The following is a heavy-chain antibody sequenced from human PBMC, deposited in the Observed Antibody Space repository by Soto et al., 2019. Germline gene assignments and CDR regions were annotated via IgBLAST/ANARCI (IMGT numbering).Heavy chain of an antibody. J-gene: IGHJ6*02. CDR1: GYFFTTCW. D-gene: IGHD4-4*01. CDR2: IDPSDSYT. CDR3: ARQGRTVTSYGMDV. V-gene: IGHV5-10-1*01. Sequence: PGESLKISCKGPGYFFTTCWITWLRQMPGKGLEWMGRIDPSDSYTDYSPSFEGHVTISADKSINTAYLQWTSLKASDTAMYYCARQGRTVTSYGMDVWGQGTTVTVSS.